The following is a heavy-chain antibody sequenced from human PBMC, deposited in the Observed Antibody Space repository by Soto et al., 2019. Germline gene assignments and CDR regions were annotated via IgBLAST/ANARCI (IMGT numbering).Heavy chain of an antibody. CDR1: GGSISSYY. Sequence: SETLSLTCTVSGGSISSYYWSWIRQPAGKGLEWIGRIYTSGSTNYNPSLKSRVTMSVDTPKNQFSLKLSSVTAADTAVYYCARGRWELLRVYFDYWGQGTLVTVSS. D-gene: IGHD1-26*01. J-gene: IGHJ4*02. CDR3: ARGRWELLRVYFDY. CDR2: IYTSGST. V-gene: IGHV4-4*07.